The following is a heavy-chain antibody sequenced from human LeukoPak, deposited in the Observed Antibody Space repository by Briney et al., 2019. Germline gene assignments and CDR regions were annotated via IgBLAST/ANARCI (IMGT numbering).Heavy chain of an antibody. CDR2: FSGCGGST. J-gene: IGHJ6*03. CDR1: GFTFSTYA. Sequence: GGSLRLSCAASGFTFSTYAMSWVRQAPGKGLEWVSGFSGCGGSTYYADSVKGRFTISRDNAKNSLYLQMNSLRAEDTAVYYCARTTDNYYYYYMDVWGKGTTVTVSS. D-gene: IGHD1-7*01. V-gene: IGHV3-23*01. CDR3: ARTTDNYYYYYMDV.